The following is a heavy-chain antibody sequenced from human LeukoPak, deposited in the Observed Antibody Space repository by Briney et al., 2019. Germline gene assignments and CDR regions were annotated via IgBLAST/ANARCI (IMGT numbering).Heavy chain of an antibody. Sequence: ASVKVSCKVSGYTLTELFMHWVRQAPGKGLEWMGGFDPEDGETIYAQKFQGRVTMTEDTSTDTAYMELSSLRSEDTAVYYCATDPHHRDAFDIWGQGTMVTVSS. V-gene: IGHV1-24*01. CDR1: GYTLTELF. J-gene: IGHJ3*02. CDR2: FDPEDGET. CDR3: ATDPHHRDAFDI.